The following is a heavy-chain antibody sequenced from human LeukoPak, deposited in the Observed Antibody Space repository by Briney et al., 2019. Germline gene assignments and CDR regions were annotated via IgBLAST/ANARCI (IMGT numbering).Heavy chain of an antibody. CDR3: ARGWRGDHFDY. Sequence: PSETLSLTCTVSGDSMSTSYWSWIRQPLGKGLEWIGYFYHSGTDYNPPLKSRVTISGDMSNNQFSLKLSSVTAADTAIYYCARGWRGDHFDYWGQGTLVSVSS. CDR2: FYHSGT. CDR1: GDSMSTSY. V-gene: IGHV4-59*01. D-gene: IGHD3-16*01. J-gene: IGHJ4*02.